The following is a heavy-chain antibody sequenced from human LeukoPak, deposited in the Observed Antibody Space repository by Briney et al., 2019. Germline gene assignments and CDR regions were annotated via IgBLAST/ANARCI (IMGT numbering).Heavy chain of an antibody. CDR2: INNSGTT. Sequence: SETLSLTCAVYGGSFSGYYWSWSRQPPGKWLEWMGEINNSGTTNYNPSLKSRVTITVDTSKNKFSLRLSSVTAADTAVYYCAALSGYNWNYVSFDYWGQGTLVTVSS. V-gene: IGHV4-34*01. D-gene: IGHD1-7*01. CDR3: AALSGYNWNYVSFDY. CDR1: GGSFSGYY. J-gene: IGHJ4*02.